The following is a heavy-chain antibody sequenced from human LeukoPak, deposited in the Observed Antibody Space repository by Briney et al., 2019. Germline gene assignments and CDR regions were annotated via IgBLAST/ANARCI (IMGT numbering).Heavy chain of an antibody. CDR2: INCNGGGT. D-gene: IGHD2-21*01. V-gene: IGHV1-2*06. J-gene: IGHJ5*02. CDR1: GYTFTGYY. Sequence: GASVKVSCKASGYTFTGYYIHWVRQAPGQGLEWMGRINCNGGGTSYAQKFQGRVTMTRDTSISTAYMKLDRLTSDDTAVYYCARDYGPYPGCSWFDPWGQGTLVTVSS. CDR3: ARDYGPYPGCSWFDP.